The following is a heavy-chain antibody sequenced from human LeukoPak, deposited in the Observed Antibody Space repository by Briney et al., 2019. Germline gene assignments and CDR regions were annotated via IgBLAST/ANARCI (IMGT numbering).Heavy chain of an antibody. J-gene: IGHJ6*03. V-gene: IGHV1-69*13. D-gene: IGHD1-26*01. CDR3: ARSVSGSYCDYYYYMDV. CDR2: IIPIFGTT. CDR1: GGTFSSHA. Sequence: SSEKVSCKASGGTFSSHALSWVRQAPRQGLEWMGRIIPIFGTTNYGQKFQGRVTITADESTSTAYMELSSLSSEDTAVYYCARSVSGSYCDYYYYMDVWGKGTTVTVSS.